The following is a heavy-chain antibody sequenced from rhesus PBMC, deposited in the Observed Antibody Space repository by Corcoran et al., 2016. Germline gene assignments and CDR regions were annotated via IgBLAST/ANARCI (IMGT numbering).Heavy chain of an antibody. Sequence: EVQLVESGGGLVQPGGSLRLSCAASGFTFSSYGMSWVRQAPGKGLEWVSYISNGGDSTYYADSVTGRFTISRDNAKTSLSLQMNSMKTEDTAVYYCTRERGVWQRLVRGDSDYGLDSWGQGVVVTVSS. CDR3: TRERGVWQRLVRGDSDYGLDS. CDR1: GFTFSSYG. V-gene: IGHV3S4*01. D-gene: IGHD6S26*01. J-gene: IGHJ6*01. CDR2: ISNGGDST.